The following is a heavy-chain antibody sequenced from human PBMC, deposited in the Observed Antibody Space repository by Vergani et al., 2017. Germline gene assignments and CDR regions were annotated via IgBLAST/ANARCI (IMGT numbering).Heavy chain of an antibody. CDR3: TTAWGLYYLHGEYFQY. CDR1: GFTFDTYT. D-gene: IGHD3-10*01. Sequence: EVQLLESGGGLVQPGGSRRLSCAGAGFTFDTYTMAYVRQAPGQGLEWVATISSGRGEIFYADSVKGRFTISRDNSKNTLFLQINSLKDEDTAVYYCTTAWGLYYLHGEYFQYWGRGTLVSVSS. CDR2: ISSGRGEI. V-gene: IGHV3-23*01. J-gene: IGHJ1*01.